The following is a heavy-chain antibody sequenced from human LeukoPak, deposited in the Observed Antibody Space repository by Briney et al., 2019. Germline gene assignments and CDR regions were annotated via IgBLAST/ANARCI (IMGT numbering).Heavy chain of an antibody. CDR1: GYTFTSYG. V-gene: IGHV1-18*01. CDR3: ARDRRIEWLVHDAFDI. D-gene: IGHD6-19*01. CDR2: ISGYNGNT. J-gene: IGHJ3*02. Sequence: ASVKVSCKASGYTFTSYGITWVRQAPGQGLEWMGWISGYNGNTNYAQKLQGRVTMTTDTSTSTAYMELRSLRSDDTAVYYCARDRRIEWLVHDAFDIWGQGTMVTVSS.